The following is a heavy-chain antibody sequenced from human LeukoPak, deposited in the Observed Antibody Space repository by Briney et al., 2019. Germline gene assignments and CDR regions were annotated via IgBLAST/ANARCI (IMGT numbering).Heavy chain of an antibody. CDR1: GFNFSNLW. CDR3: ARVSSGSYFGYYYYYMDV. Sequence: GGSLRLSCAESGFNFSNLWMHWVRQAQGKGLVWVSRINSDGSSTSYADSVKGRFTISRDNAKNTLYLQMNSLRAEDTAVYYCARVSSGSYFGYYYYYMDVWGKGTTVTVSS. CDR2: INSDGSST. J-gene: IGHJ6*03. D-gene: IGHD1-26*01. V-gene: IGHV3-74*01.